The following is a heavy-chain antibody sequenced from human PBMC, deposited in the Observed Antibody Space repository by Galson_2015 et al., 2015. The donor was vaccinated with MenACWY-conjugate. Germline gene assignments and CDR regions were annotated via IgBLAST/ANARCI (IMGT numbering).Heavy chain of an antibody. CDR1: GFTFSSHP. CDR2: ITGSGGST. V-gene: IGHV3-23*01. CDR3: AKDLEYRGSGRKAFFDY. Sequence: SLRLSCAASGFTFSSHPMTWVRQAPGKGLEWVSAITGSGGSTYYADSVKGRFTTSRDNSKNTLYLQMNSLRAEDTAVYYCAKDLEYRGSGRKAFFDYWGQGTLVTVSS. D-gene: IGHD3-10*01. J-gene: IGHJ4*02.